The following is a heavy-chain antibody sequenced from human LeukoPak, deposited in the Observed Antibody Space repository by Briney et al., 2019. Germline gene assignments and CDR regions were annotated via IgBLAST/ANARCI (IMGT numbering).Heavy chain of an antibody. V-gene: IGHV4-39*01. CDR1: GGSISSGSYY. CDR3: ARLTSNGATYFEY. D-gene: IGHD2-2*01. Sequence: SETLSLTCTVSGGSISSGSYYWGWIRQPPGKGLEWIGRIYYSGSTYYNPSLQSRVTISIDTPKNQFSLKLSSVTAADTAVYYCARLTSNGATYFEYWGQGTLVTVSS. J-gene: IGHJ4*02. CDR2: IYYSGST.